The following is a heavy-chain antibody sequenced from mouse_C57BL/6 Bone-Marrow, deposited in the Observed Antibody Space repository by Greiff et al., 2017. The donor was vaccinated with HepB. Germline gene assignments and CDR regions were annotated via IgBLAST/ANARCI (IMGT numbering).Heavy chain of an antibody. CDR2: IHPNSGST. V-gene: IGHV1-64*01. D-gene: IGHD3-2*02. Sequence: QVQLKQPGAELVKPGASVKLSCKASGYTFTSYWMHWVKQRPGQGLEWIGMIHPNSGSTNYNEKFKSKATLTVDKSSSTAYMQLSSLTSEDSAVYYCARRAQATEFDYWGQGTTLTVSS. CDR3: ARRAQATEFDY. CDR1: GYTFTSYW. J-gene: IGHJ2*01.